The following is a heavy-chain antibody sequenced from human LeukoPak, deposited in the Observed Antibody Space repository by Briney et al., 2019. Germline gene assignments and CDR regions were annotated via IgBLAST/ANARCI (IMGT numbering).Heavy chain of an antibody. J-gene: IGHJ4*02. D-gene: IGHD6-25*01. Sequence: PSETLSLTCTVSGDSISGTFYWTWIRQPAGKGLEWIGRVYASGNTNYNPSLKSRVTISVDTSKNQFSLNLDSVTAADTAVYYCARAKSRLPFDSWGQGTLVTVSS. CDR1: GDSISGTFY. CDR3: ARAKSRLPFDS. CDR2: VYASGNT. V-gene: IGHV4-61*02.